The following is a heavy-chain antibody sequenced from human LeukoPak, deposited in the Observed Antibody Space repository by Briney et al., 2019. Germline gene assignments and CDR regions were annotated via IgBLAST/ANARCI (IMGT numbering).Heavy chain of an antibody. V-gene: IGHV4-61*08. D-gene: IGHD3-9*01. CDR1: GASVSSGDYH. CDR3: VTYFVNGGGRGH. CDR2: HNQNP. J-gene: IGHJ4*02. Sequence: SETLSLTCTVSGASVSSGDYHWSWVRQAPGKGLEWIGHNQNPSYNPSLKSRVVISIHTSRNQFSLTLNTVTAADTATYLCVTYFVNGGGRGHWGPGALVTVSS.